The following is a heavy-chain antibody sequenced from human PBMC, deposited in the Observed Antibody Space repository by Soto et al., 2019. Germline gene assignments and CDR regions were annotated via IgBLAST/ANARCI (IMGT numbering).Heavy chain of an antibody. V-gene: IGHV3-74*01. CDR2: INSDGSST. CDR1: GFTFSSYW. J-gene: IGHJ4*02. Sequence: GGSLRLSCAASGFTFSSYWMHWVRQAPGKGLVWVSRINSDGSSTSYADSVKGRFTISRDNAKNTLYLQMNSLRAEDTAVYYCASVQCGGDCLVDYWGQGTLVTVSS. CDR3: ASVQCGGDCLVDY. D-gene: IGHD2-21*02.